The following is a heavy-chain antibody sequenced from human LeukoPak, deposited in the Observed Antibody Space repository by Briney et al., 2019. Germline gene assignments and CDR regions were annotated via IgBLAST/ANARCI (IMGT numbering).Heavy chain of an antibody. CDR1: GGSISSSSYY. CDR2: IYYSGST. V-gene: IGHV4-39*01. D-gene: IGHD1-7*01. J-gene: IGHJ4*02. CDR3: ARGTTKRPIDY. Sequence: PSETLSLTCTVSGGSISSSSYYWGWIRQPPGKGLEWIGSIYYSGSTYYNPSLKSRVTISVDTSKNQFSLKLSSVTAADTAVYYCARGTTKRPIDYWGQGTLVTVSS.